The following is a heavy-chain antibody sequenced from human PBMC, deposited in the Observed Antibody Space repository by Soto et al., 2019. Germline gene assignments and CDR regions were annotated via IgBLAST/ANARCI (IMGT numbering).Heavy chain of an antibody. CDR2: ISGSARTI. Sequence: EVQLLESGGALVRPGGSLRLSCVASGFTFSNNAMTWVRQTPGKGLEWVSAISGSARTIFYSDSVKGRFTTSRDTSKRTLYLQMNRLRVEDTAVYYCARHPSLSRCGGDCYSSGMDVWGQGTTVTVSS. J-gene: IGHJ6*02. V-gene: IGHV3-23*01. D-gene: IGHD2-21*01. CDR3: ARHPSLSRCGGDCYSSGMDV. CDR1: GFTFSNNA.